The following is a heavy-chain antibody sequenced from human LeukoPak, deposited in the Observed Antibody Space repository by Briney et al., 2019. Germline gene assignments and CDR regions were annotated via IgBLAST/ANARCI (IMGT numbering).Heavy chain of an antibody. J-gene: IGHJ4*02. CDR2: IYTSGST. Sequence: SETLSLTCTVSGGSLSTYYCSWIRQPAGEGLEWIGRIYTSGSTSYNSSLKSRVTMSVDTSKNQFSLKLSSVTAADTAVYYCARDVGGYNYGYSLDYWGQGTLVSVSS. D-gene: IGHD5-18*01. CDR1: GGSLSTYY. V-gene: IGHV4-4*07. CDR3: ARDVGGYNYGYSLDY.